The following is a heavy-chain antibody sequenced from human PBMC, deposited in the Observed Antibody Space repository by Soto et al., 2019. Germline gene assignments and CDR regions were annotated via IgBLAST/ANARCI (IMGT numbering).Heavy chain of an antibody. CDR1: GFTFSSYA. CDR3: AKDLDYYGSGSYYNRDY. D-gene: IGHD3-10*01. Sequence: PGGSLRLSCAASGFTFSSYAISWVRQAPGKGLEWVSAISGSGGSTYYADSVKGRFTISRDNSKNTLYLQMNSLRAEDTAVYYCAKDLDYYGSGSYYNRDYWGQGTLVTVSS. V-gene: IGHV3-23*01. J-gene: IGHJ4*02. CDR2: ISGSGGST.